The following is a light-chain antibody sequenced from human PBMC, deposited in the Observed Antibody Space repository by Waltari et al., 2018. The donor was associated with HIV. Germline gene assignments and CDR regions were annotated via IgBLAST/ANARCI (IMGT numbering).Light chain of an antibody. CDR2: NDN. CDR1: RPNIGSNT. J-gene: IGLJ3*02. Sequence: QSVLTQPPSASGTPGQRVTISCSGTRPNIGSNTVNWYQLLPGTAPKLLTYNDNERPSGFPGRFSGSRSGASASLAISGLQPEDEADYYCSSWDDRLNGQGVFGGGTKLTVL. CDR3: SSWDDRLNGQGV. V-gene: IGLV1-44*01.